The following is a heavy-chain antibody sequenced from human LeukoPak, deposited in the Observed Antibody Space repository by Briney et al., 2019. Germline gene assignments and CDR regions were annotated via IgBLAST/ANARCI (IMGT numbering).Heavy chain of an antibody. D-gene: IGHD6-13*01. V-gene: IGHV3-33*08. CDR2: IWYDGSNK. CDR1: GFQFSDSW. Sequence: HPGGSLRLSCAASGFQFSDSWMTWVRQAPGKGLEWVAVIWYDGSNKYYADSVKGRFTISRDNSKNTLYLQMNSLRAEDTAVYYCARDVREQLALGYWGQGTLVTVSS. J-gene: IGHJ4*02. CDR3: ARDVREQLALGY.